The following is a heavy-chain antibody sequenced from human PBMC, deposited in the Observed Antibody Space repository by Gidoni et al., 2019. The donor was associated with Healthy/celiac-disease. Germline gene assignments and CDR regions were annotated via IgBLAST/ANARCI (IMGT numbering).Heavy chain of an antibody. CDR1: GGSFRGYY. Sequence: QVQLQQWGAGLLKPSETLSLTCAVYGGSFRGYYWSWIRQPPGKGLEWIGEINHRGSTNYNPSLKSRVTISVDTSKNQFSLKLSSVTAADTAVYYCARGPNSGSYYDEGAGNDYWGQGTLVTVSS. V-gene: IGHV4-34*01. D-gene: IGHD1-26*01. CDR3: ARGPNSGSYYDEGAGNDY. J-gene: IGHJ4*02. CDR2: INHRGST.